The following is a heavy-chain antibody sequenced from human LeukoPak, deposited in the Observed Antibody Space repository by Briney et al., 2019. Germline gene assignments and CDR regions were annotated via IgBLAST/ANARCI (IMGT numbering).Heavy chain of an antibody. V-gene: IGHV1-24*01. CDR2: FDPEDGET. D-gene: IGHD5-18*01. Sequence: GASVKVSCKVSGYTLTELSMHWVRQAPGNGLEWMGGFDPEDGETIYAQKFQGRVTMTEDTSTDTAYMELSSLRSEDTAVYYCATATAMNYYMDVWGKGTTVTVSS. CDR3: ATATAMNYYMDV. CDR1: GYTLTELS. J-gene: IGHJ6*03.